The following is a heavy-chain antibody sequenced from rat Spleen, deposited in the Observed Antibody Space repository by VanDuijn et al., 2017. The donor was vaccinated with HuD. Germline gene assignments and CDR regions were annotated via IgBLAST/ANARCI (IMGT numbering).Heavy chain of an antibody. CDR3: ATNYPYYIMDA. J-gene: IGHJ4*01. D-gene: IGHD1-4*01. CDR2: ISPSGGDT. V-gene: IGHV5-25*01. CDR1: GFIFSDHY. Sequence: EVQLVESDGGLVQPGRSLKLSCAASGFIFSDHYVAWVRQAPTKGLEWVASISPSGGDTYYRDSMKGRFTISRDNAKSTLYLQMDSLRSEDTATYYCATNYPYYIMDAWGQGASVTVSS.